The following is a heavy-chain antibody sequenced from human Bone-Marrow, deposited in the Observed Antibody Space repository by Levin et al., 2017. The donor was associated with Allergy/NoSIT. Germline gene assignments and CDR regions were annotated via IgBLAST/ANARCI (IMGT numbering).Heavy chain of an antibody. CDR1: AFPFRTYW. D-gene: IGHD2-2*01. CDR2: IKEDGSQT. V-gene: IGHV3-7*01. J-gene: IGHJ5*02. Sequence: GGSLRLSCAASAFPFRTYWMSWVRQAPGKGLEWVANIKEDGSQTYYEDSVKGRFTISRDNAKNSVYLEMSSLRADDTGVYFCARDQDSGFFSSFGWFDPWGQGTQVTVSS. CDR3: ARDQDSGFFSSFGWFDP.